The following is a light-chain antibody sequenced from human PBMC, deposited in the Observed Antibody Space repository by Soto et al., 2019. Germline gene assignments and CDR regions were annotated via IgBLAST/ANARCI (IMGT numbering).Light chain of an antibody. CDR1: QGISNY. Sequence: DIQLTQSPSFLSASVGDRVTITCRASQGISNYLAWYQQKPGKAPKLLIYAASTLQSGVPSRFSGSGSGTEFTLTISSLQPEDFATYYCQQYNNWPPWTFGQGTKVEIK. CDR2: AAS. V-gene: IGKV1-9*01. CDR3: QQYNNWPPWT. J-gene: IGKJ1*01.